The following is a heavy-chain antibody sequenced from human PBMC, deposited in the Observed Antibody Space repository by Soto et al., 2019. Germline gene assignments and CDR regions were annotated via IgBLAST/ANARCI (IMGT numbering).Heavy chain of an antibody. V-gene: IGHV4-59*08. CDR3: ARYNWYFDL. Sequence: QVQLQESGTGQVKPSETLCLTCTVSGGSISSYYWSWIRQPQGKGLEWIGYIYYSGSTNYNPSLKSRVTISVDTSKNQFSLKLSSVTAADTAVYYCARYNWYFDLWGRGTLVTVSS. CDR1: GGSISSYY. CDR2: IYYSGST. J-gene: IGHJ2*01.